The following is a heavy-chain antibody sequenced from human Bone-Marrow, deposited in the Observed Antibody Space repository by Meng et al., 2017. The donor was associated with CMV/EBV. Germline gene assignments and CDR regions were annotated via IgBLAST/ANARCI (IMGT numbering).Heavy chain of an antibody. CDR3: AAGILTDSTFDF. D-gene: IGHD3-9*01. J-gene: IGHJ4*02. V-gene: IGHV1-58*01. CDR2: IVVGSGNT. CDR1: GFTFINSA. Sequence: SVKVSCKASGFTFINSAVHWVRQARGQRLEWIGWIVVGSGNTNYAQKFQERVTITRDMSTRTAYMELSSLRSEVTAVYHCAAGILTDSTFDFWGQGTLVTVSS.